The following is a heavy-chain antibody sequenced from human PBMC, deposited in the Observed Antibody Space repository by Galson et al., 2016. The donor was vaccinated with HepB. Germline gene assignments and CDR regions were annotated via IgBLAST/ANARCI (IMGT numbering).Heavy chain of an antibody. V-gene: IGHV3-66*02. CDR3: ARGAPYCSGGSCYHSPSNMDV. CDR1: GIVVSSTH. CDR2: IYRGGET. D-gene: IGHD2-15*01. Sequence: SLRLSCAASGIVVSSTHFSWVRQTPGKGLEWVSDIYRGGETYHADSVKGRFTISRDNSRNTLYLQMNSLRVEDTAVYYGARGAPYCSGGSCYHSPSNMDVWGKGTTVIVSS. J-gene: IGHJ6*03.